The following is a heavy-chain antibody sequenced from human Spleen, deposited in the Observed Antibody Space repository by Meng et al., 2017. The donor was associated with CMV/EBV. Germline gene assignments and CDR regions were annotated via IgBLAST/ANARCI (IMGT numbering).Heavy chain of an antibody. CDR2: IYSGGST. Sequence: GGSLRLSCAASGFSVRSYYMSWVRQAPGKGLEWVSVIYSGGSTDYADSVKGRFAISRDNSENTLYLQMNSLRVEDTALYYCARKQSGSYWGGSIHYAMDVWGLGTTVTVSS. V-gene: IGHV3-53*01. CDR1: GFSVRSYY. D-gene: IGHD1-26*01. J-gene: IGHJ6*02. CDR3: ARKQSGSYWGGSIHYAMDV.